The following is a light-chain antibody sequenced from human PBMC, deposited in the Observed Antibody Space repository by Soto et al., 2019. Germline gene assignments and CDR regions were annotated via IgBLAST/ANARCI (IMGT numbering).Light chain of an antibody. CDR1: QSISSY. CDR2: AAS. V-gene: IGKV1-39*01. Sequence: DIQMTQSPSSLSASVGDRVTITCRAIQSISSYLNWYQQKPGKAPKLLIYAASSLQSGVPSRFGGSGSGTDFTLTISSLQPEDFATYYCQQSYSTLTWTFGQGTKVDIK. CDR3: QQSYSTLTWT. J-gene: IGKJ1*01.